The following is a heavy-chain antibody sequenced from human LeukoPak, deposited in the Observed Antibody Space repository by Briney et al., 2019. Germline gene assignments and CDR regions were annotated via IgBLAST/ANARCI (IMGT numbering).Heavy chain of an antibody. V-gene: IGHV4-59*01. CDR2: IYYSGTT. CDR1: GGSISSYF. D-gene: IGHD2-15*01. CDR3: AREPRSPGGRGRPFDF. Sequence: PSETLSLTYTVSGGSISSYFWSWLRQPPGKGLEWIGYIYYSGTTNYNPSLKSRVTISVDTSKNQFSLRLSSVTAADTAVYYCAREPRSPGGRGRPFDFWGQGTLVTVSS. J-gene: IGHJ4*02.